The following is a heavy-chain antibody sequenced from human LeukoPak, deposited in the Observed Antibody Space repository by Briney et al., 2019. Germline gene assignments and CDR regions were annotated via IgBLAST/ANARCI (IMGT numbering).Heavy chain of an antibody. V-gene: IGHV4-59*08. D-gene: IGHD3-9*01. Sequence: PSETLSLTCTVSGGSISSYYWSWLRQPPGKGLEWIGYIYYSGSTNYNPSLKSRVTISVDTSKNQFSLKLSSVTAADTAVYYCARRGYDILTGYYHFDYWGQGTLVTVSS. CDR2: IYYSGST. J-gene: IGHJ4*02. CDR3: ARRGYDILTGYYHFDY. CDR1: GGSISSYY.